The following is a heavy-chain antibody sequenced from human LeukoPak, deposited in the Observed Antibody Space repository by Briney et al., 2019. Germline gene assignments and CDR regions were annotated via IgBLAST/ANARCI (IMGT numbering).Heavy chain of an antibody. D-gene: IGHD5-12*01. Sequence: KPSETLSLTCTVSGGSISSYYWSWIRQPAGKGLEWIGRIYTSGSTNYNPSLKSRVTMSVDTSKNQFSLKLSSVTAADTAVYYCASHSYSGYKRLGLGRWEYFDYWGQGTLVTVSS. CDR3: ASHSYSGYKRLGLGRWEYFDY. CDR1: GGSISSYY. V-gene: IGHV4-4*07. CDR2: IYTSGST. J-gene: IGHJ4*02.